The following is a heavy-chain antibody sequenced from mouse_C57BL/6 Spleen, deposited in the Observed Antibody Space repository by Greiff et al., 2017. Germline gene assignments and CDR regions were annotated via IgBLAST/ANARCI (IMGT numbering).Heavy chain of an antibody. CDR1: GYTFTDYE. CDR3: TLLLRSSGGFAY. CDR2: IDPETGGT. D-gene: IGHD2-10*01. J-gene: IGHJ3*01. V-gene: IGHV1-15*01. Sequence: VQLQQSGAELVRPGASVTLSCKASGYTFTDYEMHWVKQTPVHGLEWIGAIDPETGGTAYNQKFKGKAILTADKSSSTAYMELRSLTSEDSAVYYCTLLLRSSGGFAYWGQGTLVTVSA.